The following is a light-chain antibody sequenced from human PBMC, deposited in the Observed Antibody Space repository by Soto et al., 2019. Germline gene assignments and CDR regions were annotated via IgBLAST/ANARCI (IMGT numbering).Light chain of an antibody. J-gene: IGKJ1*01. V-gene: IGKV1-39*01. CDR2: AAS. Sequence: DIQMTQSPSSLSATVGDRVTITCRASQSISSYLNWYQQKPGKASRLLIYAASSLQSGVPSRFSGSGSGTDFTLTISSLQPEDFATYYCQQSYSTPRTFGQGSMVDVK. CDR3: QQSYSTPRT. CDR1: QSISSY.